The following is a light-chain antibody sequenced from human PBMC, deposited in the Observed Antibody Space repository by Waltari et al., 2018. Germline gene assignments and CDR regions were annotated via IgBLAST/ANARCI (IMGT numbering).Light chain of an antibody. CDR2: AAS. CDR3: QQCYSTPQVT. CDR1: QSISSY. J-gene: IGKJ4*01. V-gene: IGKV1-39*01. Sequence: DIQMTQSPSSLSASVGDRGTITCRASQSISSYLNWYQQKPGKAPKLLIYAASSLESGVPSRFSGSGSGTDFTLTISSLQPEDFATYYCQQCYSTPQVTFGGGTKVEIK.